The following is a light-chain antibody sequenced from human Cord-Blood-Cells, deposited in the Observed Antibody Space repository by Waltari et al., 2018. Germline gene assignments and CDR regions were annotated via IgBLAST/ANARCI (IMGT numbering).Light chain of an antibody. V-gene: IGKV3-20*01. J-gene: IGKJ4*01. CDR2: GAS. Sequence: EIVSAQSPGTLSLAPADIATLSCRASQSVSSSYFAWYQQKPGQAPRLLIYGASSRATGIPDRFSGSGSGTDFTLTISRLEPEDFAVYYCQQYGSSGLTFGGGTKVEIK. CDR1: QSVSSSY. CDR3: QQYGSSGLT.